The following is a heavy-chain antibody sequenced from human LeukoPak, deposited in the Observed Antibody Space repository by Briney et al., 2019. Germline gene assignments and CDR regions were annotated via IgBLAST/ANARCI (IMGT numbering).Heavy chain of an antibody. CDR3: ASGTMIVNQGFDY. CDR1: GFTVSSNY. J-gene: IGHJ4*02. D-gene: IGHD3-22*01. Sequence: GSLRLSCAASGFTVSSNYMSWVRQAPGKGLEWVSVIYSGGSTYYADSVKGRFTISRDNSKNTLYLHMNCLRAEDTAVYYCASGTMIVNQGFDYWGQGTLVTVSS. V-gene: IGHV3-66*02. CDR2: IYSGGST.